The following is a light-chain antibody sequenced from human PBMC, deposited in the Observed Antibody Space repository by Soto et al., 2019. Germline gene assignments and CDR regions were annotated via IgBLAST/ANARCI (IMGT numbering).Light chain of an antibody. J-gene: IGKJ3*01. V-gene: IGKV1-27*01. CDR1: QDIRNF. Sequence: DIQMTQSPPSLSASVGDRVTITCRASQDIRNFVAWYQQKPGKAPNLLIYAASTLQSGVPSRFSGSGSGTDFTLTISSLQPEDVATYSCQKYSSVPVFGPGTKVEIK. CDR3: QKYSSVPV. CDR2: AAS.